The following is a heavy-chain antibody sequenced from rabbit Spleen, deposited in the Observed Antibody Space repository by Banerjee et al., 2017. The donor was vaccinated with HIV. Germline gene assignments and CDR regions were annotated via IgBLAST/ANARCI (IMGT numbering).Heavy chain of an antibody. Sequence: EESGGDLVKPEGSLTLTCTASGFSFSSGYWICWVRQAPGKGLEWIGCIGAGSGRTYYASWAKGRFTISKTSSTTVTLQMTSLTAADTAAYFCARAGDGGYGYDLWGQGTLVTVS. J-gene: IGHJ3*01. CDR2: IGAGSGRT. V-gene: IGHV1S45*01. D-gene: IGHD6-1*01. CDR1: GFSFSSGYW. CDR3: ARAGDGGYGYDL.